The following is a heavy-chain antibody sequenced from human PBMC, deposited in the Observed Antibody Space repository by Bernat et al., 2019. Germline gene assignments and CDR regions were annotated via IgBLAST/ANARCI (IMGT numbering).Heavy chain of an antibody. J-gene: IGHJ3*02. CDR2: ISGSGGST. V-gene: IGHV3-23*04. CDR3: AKDFYCSSTSCYVGAFDI. D-gene: IGHD2-2*01. Sequence: EVQLVESGGGLVQPGGSLRLSCAASGFTFSSYAMSWVRQAPGKGLEWVSAISGSGGSTYYADYVKGRFTISRDNSKNTLYLQMNSLRAEDTAVYYCAKDFYCSSTSCYVGAFDIWGQGTMVTVSS. CDR1: GFTFSSYA.